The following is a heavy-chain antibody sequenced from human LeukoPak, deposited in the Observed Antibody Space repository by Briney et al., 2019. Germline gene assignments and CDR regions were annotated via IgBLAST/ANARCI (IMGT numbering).Heavy chain of an antibody. V-gene: IGHV3-23*01. Sequence: QPGGSLRLSCAASGFTFSSYAMSWVRQAPGKGLEWVSAISGSGGSTYYADSVKGRFTISRDNSKNTLYLQMNSLRAEDTAVYYCAKDLWFGEYENRHDAFDIWGQGTMVTVSS. CDR3: AKDLWFGEYENRHDAFDI. D-gene: IGHD3-10*01. CDR2: ISGSGGST. CDR1: GFTFSSYA. J-gene: IGHJ3*02.